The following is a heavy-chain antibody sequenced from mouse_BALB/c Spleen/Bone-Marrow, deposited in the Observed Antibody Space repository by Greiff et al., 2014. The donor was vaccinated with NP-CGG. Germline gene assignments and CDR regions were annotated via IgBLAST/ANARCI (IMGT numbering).Heavy chain of an antibody. CDR1: GYSFSTYW. V-gene: IGHV1-5*01. D-gene: IGHD1-1*01. Sequence: EVQLQQSVTVLSRPGASVKMSCKASGYSFSTYWMHWVKQRPGQGLEWIGAIYPGNSDSSYNQKFEGKAKLTAVTSASTAYMELISLTHEDSAVYYCTRRGSSAFPYWGQGPLVTVSA. CDR2: IYPGNSDS. CDR3: TRRGSSAFPY. J-gene: IGHJ3*01.